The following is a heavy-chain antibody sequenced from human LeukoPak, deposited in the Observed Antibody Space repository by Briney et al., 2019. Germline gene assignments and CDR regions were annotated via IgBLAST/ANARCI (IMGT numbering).Heavy chain of an antibody. CDR3: ARVKDGYNLTLDY. CDR1: GYTFTSYY. Sequence: ASVKVSCKASGYTFTSYYMHWVRQAPGQGLEWMGIINPSGGSTNYAQKFRGRVTITADESTSTAYMELSSLRSEDTAVYYCARVKDGYNLTLDYWGQGTLVTVSS. J-gene: IGHJ4*02. D-gene: IGHD5-24*01. V-gene: IGHV1-46*01. CDR2: INPSGGST.